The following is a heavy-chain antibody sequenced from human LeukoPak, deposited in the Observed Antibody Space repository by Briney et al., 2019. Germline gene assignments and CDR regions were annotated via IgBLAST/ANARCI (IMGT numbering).Heavy chain of an antibody. Sequence: PSETLSLTCTVSGYSISSGYYWGWIRQPPGKGLEWTGSIDHSGSTYYNPSLKSRITISVDTSKNQFSLKLSSVTAADTAVYYCARRTSVLLWFGESHLYNWFDPWGQGTLVTVSS. CDR3: ARRTSVLLWFGESHLYNWFDP. J-gene: IGHJ5*02. CDR1: GYSISSGYY. CDR2: IDHSGST. D-gene: IGHD3-10*01. V-gene: IGHV4-38-2*02.